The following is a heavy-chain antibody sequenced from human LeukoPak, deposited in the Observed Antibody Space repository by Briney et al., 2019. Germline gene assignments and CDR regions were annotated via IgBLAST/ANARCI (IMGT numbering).Heavy chain of an antibody. V-gene: IGHV1-24*01. Sequence: ASVKVSCKVSGYTLTELSMHWVRQAPGKGLEWMGGFDPEDGETIYAQKFQGRVTMTEDTSTDTAYMELSSLRSEDTAVYYCATDRPRGLCGGGCYTTRFDPWGQGTLVTVSS. CDR1: GYTLTELS. D-gene: IGHD2-21*02. CDR2: FDPEDGET. CDR3: ATDRPRGLCGGGCYTTRFDP. J-gene: IGHJ5*02.